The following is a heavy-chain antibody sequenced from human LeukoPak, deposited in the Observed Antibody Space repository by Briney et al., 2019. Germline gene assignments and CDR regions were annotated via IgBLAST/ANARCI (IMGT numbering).Heavy chain of an antibody. Sequence: GASVKVSCKASGYTFTGYYMHWVRQAPGQGLEWMGWINPNSGGTNYAQKFQGRVTMTWDTSISTAYMELSRLRSDDAAVYYCARGGGRYCSSTSCPNLYMDVWGKGTTVTVSS. CDR3: ARGGGRYCSSTSCPNLYMDV. V-gene: IGHV1-2*02. J-gene: IGHJ6*03. D-gene: IGHD2-2*01. CDR2: INPNSGGT. CDR1: GYTFTGYY.